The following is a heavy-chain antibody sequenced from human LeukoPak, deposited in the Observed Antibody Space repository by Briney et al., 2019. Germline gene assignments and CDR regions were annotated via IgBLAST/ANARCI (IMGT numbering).Heavy chain of an antibody. CDR3: ARDLGYDFWSGYPSPFDY. V-gene: IGHV1-2*02. Sequence: ASVKVSCKASGYTFTGYYMHRVRQAPGQGLEWMGWINPNSGGTNYAQKFQGRVTMTRDTSISTAYMELSRLRSDDTAVYYCARDLGYDFWSGYPSPFDYRGQGTLVTVSS. CDR1: GYTFTGYY. CDR2: INPNSGGT. D-gene: IGHD3-3*01. J-gene: IGHJ4*02.